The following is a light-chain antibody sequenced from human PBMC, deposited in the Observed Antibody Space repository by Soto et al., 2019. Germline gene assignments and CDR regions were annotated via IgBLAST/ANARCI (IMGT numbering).Light chain of an antibody. CDR3: QQYDKWPRT. CDR1: QSVSSN. V-gene: IGKV3-15*01. Sequence: EIVMTQSPATLSVSPGEKYHLSRGASQSVSSNLAWYQQKPGQAPRLLIYGASTRATGIPARFSGSGSGTEFTLTISNLQSEDFAVYHCQQYDKWPRTFGQGTKVDIK. J-gene: IGKJ1*01. CDR2: GAS.